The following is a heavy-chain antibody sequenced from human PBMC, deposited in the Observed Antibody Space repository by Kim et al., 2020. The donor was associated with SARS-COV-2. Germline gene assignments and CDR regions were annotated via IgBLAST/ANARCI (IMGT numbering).Heavy chain of an antibody. CDR1: GGSISSGGYY. CDR2: IYYSGST. D-gene: IGHD3-22*01. CDR3: ARDCQADYYDSSGPTRWVAFDI. Sequence: SETLSLTCTVSGGSISSGGYYWSWIRQHPGKGLEWIGYIYYSGSTYYNPSLKSRVTISVDTSKNQFSLKLSSVTAADTAVYYCARDCQADYYDSSGPTRWVAFDIWGQGTMVTVSS. V-gene: IGHV4-31*03. J-gene: IGHJ3*02.